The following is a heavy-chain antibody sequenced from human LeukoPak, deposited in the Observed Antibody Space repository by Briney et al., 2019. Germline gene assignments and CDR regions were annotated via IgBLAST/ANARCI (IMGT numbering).Heavy chain of an antibody. CDR3: ARGLLYRGYSYGSGGDY. Sequence: GASVKVSCKASGYTFTSYDINWVRQATGQGIEWMGWMNPNSGNTGYAQKFQGRVTMTRNTSISTAYMELSSLRSEDTAVYYCARGLLYRGYSYGSGGDYGGQGTLVTVSS. CDR2: MNPNSGNT. J-gene: IGHJ4*02. CDR1: GYTFTSYD. D-gene: IGHD5-18*01. V-gene: IGHV1-8*01.